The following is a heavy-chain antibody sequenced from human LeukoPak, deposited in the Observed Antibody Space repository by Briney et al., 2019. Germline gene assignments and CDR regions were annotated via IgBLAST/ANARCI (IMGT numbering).Heavy chain of an antibody. J-gene: IGHJ4*02. Sequence: ASVKVSCKASGYTFTGYHMHWVRQAPGQGLEWMGRINPNSGDTNYAQNFQGRVTMTRDTSISTAYMELSRLRSDDTAVYCCARDYCSSTSCRFDYWGQGTLVAVSS. CDR1: GYTFTGYH. D-gene: IGHD2-2*01. V-gene: IGHV1-2*06. CDR2: INPNSGDT. CDR3: ARDYCSSTSCRFDY.